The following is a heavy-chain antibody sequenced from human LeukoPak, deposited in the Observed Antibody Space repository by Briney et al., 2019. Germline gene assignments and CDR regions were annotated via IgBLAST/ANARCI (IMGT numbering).Heavy chain of an antibody. CDR1: GFTFSSYG. CDR3: AKIGPIVGDVVYF. J-gene: IGHJ4*02. CDR2: IRYDATGQ. V-gene: IGHV3-30*02. Sequence: GGSLRLSRAASGFTFSSYGLHCVCQAPGKGLEWGAVIRYDATGQHYADSVTGRFTISRDNPKSMLYLKMNSLRPEDTAMYYCAKIGPIVGDVVYFWGQGTLVTVSS. D-gene: IGHD1-26*01.